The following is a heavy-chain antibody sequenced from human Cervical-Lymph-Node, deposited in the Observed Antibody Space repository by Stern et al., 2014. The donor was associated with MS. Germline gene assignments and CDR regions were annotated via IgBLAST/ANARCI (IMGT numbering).Heavy chain of an antibody. V-gene: IGHV1-18*01. CDR2: ISAYNGNT. D-gene: IGHD1-26*01. CDR1: GYTLTSYG. Sequence: QVQLVQSGAEVKKPGASVKVSCKTSGYTLTSYGISWVRQAPGQGLEWMGWISAYNGNTNYAQKLQGRVTMNTDTSTSTAYMELRSLRSDDTAVYYCARERPIYGGNYYTRAFDYWGQGTLVTVSS. CDR3: ARERPIYGGNYYTRAFDY. J-gene: IGHJ4*02.